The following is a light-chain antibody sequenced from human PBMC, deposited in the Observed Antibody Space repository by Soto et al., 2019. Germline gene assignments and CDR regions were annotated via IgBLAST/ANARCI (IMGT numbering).Light chain of an antibody. J-gene: IGKJ4*01. CDR2: GAS. V-gene: IGKV3-20*01. Sequence: EIVMTQSPATLSLSPGERATLSCRASQSVSSNFLAWYQEKPGQAPRLLIYGASSRATGIPDRFSGSGSGTDFTLTISRLEPEDFAVYYCRQYGYSLGFAFGGGTKVEIK. CDR1: QSVSSNF. CDR3: RQYGYSLGFA.